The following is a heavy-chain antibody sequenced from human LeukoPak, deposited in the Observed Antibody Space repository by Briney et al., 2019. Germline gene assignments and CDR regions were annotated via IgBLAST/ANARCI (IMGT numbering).Heavy chain of an antibody. CDR1: RFTLSNYA. J-gene: IGHJ4*02. Sequence: GGSLRLSCATSRFTLSNYAMSWVRQAPGKGLEWVSTISTSGGSTYYEDSVKGRFTISRDNSKNTVYLQMNSLRAEDTAVYFCARFNTADTYYYESSGSYFDYWGQGTLVTVSS. D-gene: IGHD3-22*01. CDR2: ISTSGGST. V-gene: IGHV3-23*01. CDR3: ARFNTADTYYYESSGSYFDY.